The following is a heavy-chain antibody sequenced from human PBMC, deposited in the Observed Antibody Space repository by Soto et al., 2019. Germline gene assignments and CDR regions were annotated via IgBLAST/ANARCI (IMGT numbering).Heavy chain of an antibody. D-gene: IGHD2-15*01. J-gene: IGHJ5*02. Sequence: SVKVSCKASGGTFSSYAISWVRQAPGQGLEWMGGIIPIFGTANYAQKFQGRVTITADESTSTAYMELSSLRSEDTAVYYCARDPAHCSGGSGYHNWFDPWGQGTLVTVSS. CDR1: GGTFSSYA. V-gene: IGHV1-69*13. CDR2: IIPIFGTA. CDR3: ARDPAHCSGGSGYHNWFDP.